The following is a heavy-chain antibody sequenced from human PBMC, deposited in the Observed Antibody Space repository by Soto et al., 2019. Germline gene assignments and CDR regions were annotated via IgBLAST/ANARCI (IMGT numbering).Heavy chain of an antibody. D-gene: IGHD3-9*01. CDR1: GYTFTSYA. CDR3: ARDQVVRYFDWLSPFDY. CDR2: INAGNGNT. J-gene: IGHJ4*02. V-gene: IGHV1-3*01. Sequence: GASVKVSCKASGYTFTSYAMHWVRQAPGQRLEWMGWINAGNGNTKYSQKFQGRVTITRDTSASTAYMELSSLRSEDTAVYYCARDQVVRYFDWLSPFDYWGQGTLVTVSS.